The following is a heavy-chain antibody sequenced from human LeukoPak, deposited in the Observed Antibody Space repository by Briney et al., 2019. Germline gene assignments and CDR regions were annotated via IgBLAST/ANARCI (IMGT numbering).Heavy chain of an antibody. CDR1: GYTFTGYY. V-gene: IGHV1-2*02. J-gene: IGHJ4*02. CDR2: IHPNSGDT. CDR3: ARVNSPDDYDSSGYYYFDY. D-gene: IGHD3-22*01. Sequence: GASVKVSCKASGYTFTGYYIYWGRQAPGQGLEWMGWIHPNSGDTNYAQKFQDRVTMTRDTSISTAYMELSRLRSDDTAVYYCARVNSPDDYDSSGYYYFDYWGQGALVSVSS.